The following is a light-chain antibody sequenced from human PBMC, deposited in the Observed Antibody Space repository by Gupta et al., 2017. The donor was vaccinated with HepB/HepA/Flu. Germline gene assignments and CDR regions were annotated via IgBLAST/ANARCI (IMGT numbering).Light chain of an antibody. CDR2: DVI. J-gene: IGLJ2*01. CDR3: SSYTGRSTLV. CDR1: SSHVGDYNY. V-gene: IGLV2-14*03. Sequence: QSALTQPASVSGSPVHSIPISCTGTSSHVGDYNYVPWYQQHPGKVPKLMIDDVINRPSGVCNRWSGSRSGNTATLTISGLQTEDEADYYCSSYTGRSTLVFGGGTKLTVL.